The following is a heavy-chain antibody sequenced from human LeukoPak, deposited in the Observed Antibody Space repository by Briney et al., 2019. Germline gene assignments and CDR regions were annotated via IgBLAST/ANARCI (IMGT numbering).Heavy chain of an antibody. J-gene: IGHJ5*02. CDR1: GFTFNNYY. Sequence: GGPLRLPWAPSGFTFNNYYMSWIRQAPRKGLEWVACISIDCRIIYHADAVKGRITISRDNAKNSLHLQMNSLRAEDTAVYYCARGRSSSWYVVWFDPWGQGTLVTVSS. D-gene: IGHD6-13*01. CDR3: ARGRSSSWYVVWFDP. CDR2: ISIDCRII. V-gene: IGHV3-11*01.